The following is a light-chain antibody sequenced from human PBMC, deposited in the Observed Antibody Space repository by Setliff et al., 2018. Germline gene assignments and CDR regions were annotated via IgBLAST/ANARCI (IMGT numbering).Light chain of an antibody. Sequence: QSVLTQPASVSGSPGQWITISCSGTSSDVGGYNYVSWYQQHPGKAPKLMIYDVTNRPSGISNRFSGSKSGNTASLTLSGLQAEDDADYYCSSYTTSGTYVFGTGTKGTVL. CDR1: SSDVGGYNY. J-gene: IGLJ1*01. V-gene: IGLV2-14*03. CDR3: SSYTTSGTYV. CDR2: DVT.